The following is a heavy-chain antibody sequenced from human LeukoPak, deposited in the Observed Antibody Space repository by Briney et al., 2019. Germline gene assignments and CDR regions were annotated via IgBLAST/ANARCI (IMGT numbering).Heavy chain of an antibody. CDR2: ISGNNDNP. CDR3: ARALLWFGEPSHIDY. V-gene: IGHV1-18*01. J-gene: IGHJ4*02. D-gene: IGHD3-10*01. CDR1: GYTFSNFG. Sequence: RASVKVSCKASGYTFSNFGINWVRQAPGQGLEWIAWISGNNDNPNYGQKLQGRVTMTTDTSTSTAYMELRSLRSDDTAVYYCARALLWFGEPSHIDYWGQGTLVTASS.